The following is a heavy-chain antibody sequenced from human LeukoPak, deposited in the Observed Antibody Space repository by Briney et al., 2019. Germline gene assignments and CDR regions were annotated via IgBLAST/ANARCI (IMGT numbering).Heavy chain of an antibody. D-gene: IGHD3-10*01. V-gene: IGHV4-34*01. CDR3: ATYRAAESGRGN. CDR1: GGSFSGYY. Sequence: SETLSLTCAVYGGSFSGYYWSWIRQPPGKGLEWTGEINHSGSTNYNPSLKSRVTISVDTSKNQFSLKLTSVTPADTAVYYCATYRAAESGRGNWGQGTLVVVAS. J-gene: IGHJ4*02. CDR2: INHSGST.